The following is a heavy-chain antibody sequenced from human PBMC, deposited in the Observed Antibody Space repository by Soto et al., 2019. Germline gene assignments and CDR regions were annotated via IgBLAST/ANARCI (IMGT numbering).Heavy chain of an antibody. J-gene: IGHJ2*01. CDR1: GGTFSSYT. CDR2: IIPIFGTA. V-gene: IGHV1-69*12. Sequence: QVQLVQSGAEVKKPGSSVTVSCKASGGTFSSYTISWVLQAPGQGLEWMGGIIPIFGTANYAQKFQGRVTITADESTRTAYRELSSLRSEDTAVYYCARGNHRWLQLWYFDLWGRCTLVTVSS. CDR3: ARGNHRWLQLWYFDL. D-gene: IGHD5-12*01.